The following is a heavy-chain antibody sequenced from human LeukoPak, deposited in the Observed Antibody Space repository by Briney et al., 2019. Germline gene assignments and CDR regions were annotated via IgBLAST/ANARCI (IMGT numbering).Heavy chain of an antibody. CDR3: ARDQFYDSSGYFEYYFDY. CDR1: GYTFTSYY. J-gene: IGHJ4*02. D-gene: IGHD3-22*01. CDR2: INPSGGST. V-gene: IGHV1-46*01. Sequence: ASVKVSCKASGYTFTSYYMHWVRQAPGQGLEWMGIINPSGGSTSYAQKFQGRVTMTRDTPTSTVYMELSSLRSEDTAVYYCARDQFYDSSGYFEYYFDYWGQGTLVTVSS.